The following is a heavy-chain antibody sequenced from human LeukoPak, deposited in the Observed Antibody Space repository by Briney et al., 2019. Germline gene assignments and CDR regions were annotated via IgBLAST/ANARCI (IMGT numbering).Heavy chain of an antibody. CDR2: IIPIFGTA. J-gene: IGHJ3*02. Sequence: SVKVSCKASGGTFGSYAISWVRQAPGQGLEWMGGIIPIFGTANYAQKFQGRVTITTDESTSTAYMELSSLRSEDTAVYYCARGFLEWLVGAFDIWGQGTMVTVSS. CDR1: GGTFGSYA. V-gene: IGHV1-69*05. CDR3: ARGFLEWLVGAFDI. D-gene: IGHD3-3*01.